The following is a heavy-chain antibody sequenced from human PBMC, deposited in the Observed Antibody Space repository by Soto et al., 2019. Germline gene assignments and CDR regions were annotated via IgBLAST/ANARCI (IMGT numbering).Heavy chain of an antibody. D-gene: IGHD5-18*01. V-gene: IGHV3-30*18. CDR3: AKDQDTAMVTRYYYYGMDV. J-gene: IGHJ6*02. CDR2: ISYDGSNK. CDR1: GFTFSSYG. Sequence: QVQLVESGGGVVQPGRSLRLSCAASGFTFSSYGMHWVRQAPGKGLEWVAVISYDGSNKYYADSVKGRFTISRDNSKNTLYLQMNSLRAEDTAVYYCAKDQDTAMVTRYYYYGMDVWGQGTTVTVSS.